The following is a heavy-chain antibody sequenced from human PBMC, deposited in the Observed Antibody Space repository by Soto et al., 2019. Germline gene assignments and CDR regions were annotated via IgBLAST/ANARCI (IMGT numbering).Heavy chain of an antibody. CDR2: INAGNGNT. Sequence: ASVQVSCKASGYTFTSYAMHWVRQAPGQRLEWMGWINAGNGNTKYSQKFQGRVTITTDTSASTAYMELSSLRSEDTAVYYCARDGIAAAGTSWFDPWGQGTLVTVSS. CDR3: ARDGIAAAGTSWFDP. J-gene: IGHJ5*02. V-gene: IGHV1-3*01. D-gene: IGHD6-13*01. CDR1: GYTFTSYA.